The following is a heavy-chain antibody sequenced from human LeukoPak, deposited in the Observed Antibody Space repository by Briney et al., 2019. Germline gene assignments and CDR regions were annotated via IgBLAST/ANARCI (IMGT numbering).Heavy chain of an antibody. CDR3: AGRITIFGVVTGDY. J-gene: IGHJ4*02. CDR1: GGSISSSSYY. Sequence: PSETLSLTCTASGGSISSSSYYWGWIRQPPGKGLEWIGSIYYSGSTYYNPSLKSRVTISVDTSKNQFSLKLSSVTAADTAVYYCAGRITIFGVVTGDYWGQGTLVTVSS. V-gene: IGHV4-39*01. D-gene: IGHD3-3*01. CDR2: IYYSGST.